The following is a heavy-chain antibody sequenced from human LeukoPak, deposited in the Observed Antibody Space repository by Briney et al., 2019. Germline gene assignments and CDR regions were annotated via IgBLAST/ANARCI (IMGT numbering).Heavy chain of an antibody. CDR1: GGSFSGYY. V-gene: IGHV4-34*01. CDR3: ARGVDYYGV. D-gene: IGHD3-10*01. Sequence: SETLSLTCAVYGGSFSGYYWNWIRHPPGKGLEWIGEINHSGRTNYNPSLKSRVTISVDTSKKQFSLKLSSVTAADTAVYYCARGVDYYGVWGQGTLVTVSS. CDR2: INHSGRT. J-gene: IGHJ4*02.